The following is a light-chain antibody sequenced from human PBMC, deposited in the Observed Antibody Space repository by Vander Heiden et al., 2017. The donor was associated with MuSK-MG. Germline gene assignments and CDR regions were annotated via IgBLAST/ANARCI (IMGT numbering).Light chain of an antibody. Sequence: SYVLTQTPSVPVAPGQTATLTCEGYIMESESVNWYQQKPGQAPVLVVYDNTDRPSGIPERFSGSNSGTAATLTISRVAAGDEADYYCQVWDGTTDHWVFGPGTKVTVL. CDR3: QVWDGTTDHWV. J-gene: IGLJ1*01. CDR2: DNT. CDR1: IMESES. V-gene: IGLV3-21*02.